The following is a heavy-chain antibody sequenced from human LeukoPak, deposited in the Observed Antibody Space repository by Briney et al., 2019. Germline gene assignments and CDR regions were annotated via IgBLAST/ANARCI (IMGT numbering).Heavy chain of an antibody. CDR2: VYYRGST. D-gene: IGHD5-18*01. CDR1: GGSVSSRNYY. V-gene: IGHV4-39*07. Sequence: PSETLSLTCTVSGGSVSSRNYYWGWIRQPPGKGLESIGSVYYRGSTYYNPSLKSRVTISVDTSKNQFSLKLSSVTAADTAVYYCARTAGGYGKDYWGQGTLVTVSS. CDR3: ARTAGGYGKDY. J-gene: IGHJ4*02.